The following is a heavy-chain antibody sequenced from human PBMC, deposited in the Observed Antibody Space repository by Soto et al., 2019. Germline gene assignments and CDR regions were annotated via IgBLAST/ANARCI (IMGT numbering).Heavy chain of an antibody. CDR2: INPNSVGT. CDR3: ARARVRYFDWLTPRYYYGMDV. D-gene: IGHD3-9*01. V-gene: IGHV1-2*02. J-gene: IGHJ6*02. Sequence: ASVQVSCKASGYTFTGYYMHWVRQAPGQGLEWMGWINPNSVGTNYAQKFQGRVTMTRDTSISTAYMELSRPRSDDTAVYYCARARVRYFDWLTPRYYYGMDVWGQGTTVTVSS. CDR1: GYTFTGYY.